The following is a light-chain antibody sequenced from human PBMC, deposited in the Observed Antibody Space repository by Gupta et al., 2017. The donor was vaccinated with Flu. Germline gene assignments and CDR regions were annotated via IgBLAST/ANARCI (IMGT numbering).Light chain of an antibody. CDR3: RQALQTPYT. CDR1: QSLLHSNGYKY. CDR2: LGF. J-gene: IGKJ2*01. Sequence: DIVMTQSPLSLPVTPGEPASISCRSSQSLLHSNGYKYLDWYLQKPGQSPQLLIYLGFNRASGVSDRFSGSGSGTDFTLKISRVEAEDVGIYYCRQALQTPYTFGQGTKLEIK. V-gene: IGKV2-28*01.